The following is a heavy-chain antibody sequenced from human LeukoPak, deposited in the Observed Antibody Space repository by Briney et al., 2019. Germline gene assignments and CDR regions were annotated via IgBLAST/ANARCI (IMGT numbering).Heavy chain of an antibody. CDR1: GGSISSGDYY. CDR3: ARDQRAYYDILTGTGHDAFDI. J-gene: IGHJ3*02. CDR2: IYYSGST. Sequence: SQTLSLTCTVSGGSISSGDYYWSWIRQPPRKGLEWIGCIYYSGSTYYNPSLKSRVTISVDPSKNQFSLKLSSLTAADTAVYYCARDQRAYYDILTGTGHDAFDIWGQGTMVTVSS. V-gene: IGHV4-30-4*08. D-gene: IGHD3-9*01.